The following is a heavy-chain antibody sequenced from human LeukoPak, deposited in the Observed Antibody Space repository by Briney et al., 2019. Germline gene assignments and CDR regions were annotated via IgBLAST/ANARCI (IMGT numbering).Heavy chain of an antibody. CDR3: ARGRGSSWYYFDS. CDR2: IYASGNT. D-gene: IGHD6-13*01. J-gene: IGHJ4*02. Sequence: ASETLSLTCTVSGGSISSYYWSWVRQPAGKGLEWIGRIYASGNTNYNPSLKGRVTMTVDTSKNQFSLNLSSVTAADTAVYYCARGRGSSWYYFDSWGQGTLVTVSS. CDR1: GGSISSYY. V-gene: IGHV4-4*07.